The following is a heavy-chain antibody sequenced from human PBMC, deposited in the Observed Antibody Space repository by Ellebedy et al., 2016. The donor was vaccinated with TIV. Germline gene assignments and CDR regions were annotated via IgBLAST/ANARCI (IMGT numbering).Heavy chain of an antibody. J-gene: IGHJ6*02. CDR1: GYTLTELS. D-gene: IGHD1-26*01. Sequence: ASVKVSCXVSGYTLTELSMHWVRQAPGKGLEWMGGFDPEDGETIYAQKFQGRVTMTEDTSTDTAYMELSSLRSEDTAVYYCATPLGVGATNGYYYGMDVWGQGTTVTVSS. V-gene: IGHV1-24*01. CDR3: ATPLGVGATNGYYYGMDV. CDR2: FDPEDGET.